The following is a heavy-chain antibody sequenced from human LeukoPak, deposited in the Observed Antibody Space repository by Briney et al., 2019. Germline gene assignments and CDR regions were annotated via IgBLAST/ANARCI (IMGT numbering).Heavy chain of an antibody. J-gene: IGHJ4*02. D-gene: IGHD3-22*01. V-gene: IGHV1-2*02. CDR1: GYTFAGYY. CDR3: ARHRDSSGYDY. Sequence: EASVKVSCKASGYTFAGYYIHWVRQAPGQGLEWMGWINPNSGGRNYAQKFQGRVTMTRDTSTTYMELSRLTSDDTAVYYCARHRDSSGYDYWGQGTLVTVSS. CDR2: INPNSGGR.